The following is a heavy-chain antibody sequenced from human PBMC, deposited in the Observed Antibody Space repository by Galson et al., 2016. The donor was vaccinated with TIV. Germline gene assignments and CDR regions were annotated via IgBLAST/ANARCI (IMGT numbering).Heavy chain of an antibody. CDR3: ARAAGRNGATCHATCESFDF. CDR1: GDSVSSNSAA. J-gene: IGHJ4*02. V-gene: IGHV6-1*01. CDR2: TYCRSRCYY. Sequence: CAISGDSVSSNSAAWNWIRQSPSRGLEWLGRTYCRSRCYYDYAVSVKSRITIESDTSKNQFSLQLNSVTSEDTAVYYCARAAGRNGATCHATCESFDFWGQATLVTVSS. D-gene: IGHD3-10*01.